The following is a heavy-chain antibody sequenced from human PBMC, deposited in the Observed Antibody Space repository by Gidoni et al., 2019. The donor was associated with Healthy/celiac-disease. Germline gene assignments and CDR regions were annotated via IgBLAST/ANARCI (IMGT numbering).Heavy chain of an antibody. D-gene: IGHD3-22*01. J-gene: IGHJ3*02. CDR1: GYTFTSYD. Sequence: QVQLVQSGAEVKKPGASVKVSCKASGYTFTSYDINWVRQATGHGLEWMGWMNPNSGNTGYAQKFQGRVTMTRNTSISAAYMELSSLRSEDTAVYYCARGRYYDSSGYYPGDAFDIWGQGTMVTVSS. V-gene: IGHV1-8*01. CDR2: MNPNSGNT. CDR3: ARGRYYDSSGYYPGDAFDI.